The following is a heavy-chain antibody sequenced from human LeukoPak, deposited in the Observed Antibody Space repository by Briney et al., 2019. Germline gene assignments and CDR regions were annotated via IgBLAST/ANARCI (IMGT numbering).Heavy chain of an antibody. V-gene: IGHV4-30-4*01. CDR1: GGSISSGDYY. CDR3: ARVVVMRGRWLDY. J-gene: IGHJ4*02. CDR2: IYYSGST. D-gene: IGHD3-22*01. Sequence: SETLSLTCTVSGGSISSGDYYWSWLRQPPGKGLEWIGYIYYSGSTYYNPSLKSQVTISVDTSKNQFSLKLSSVTAADTAVYYCARVVVMRGRWLDYWGQGTLVTVSS.